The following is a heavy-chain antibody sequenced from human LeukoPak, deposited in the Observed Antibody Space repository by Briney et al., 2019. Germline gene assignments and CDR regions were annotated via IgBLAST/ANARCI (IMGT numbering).Heavy chain of an antibody. V-gene: IGHV3-23*01. CDR3: AKEGTFTPTPNWFDP. D-gene: IGHD1-1*01. Sequence: NPGGSLRLSCEASGVTFSSYVMSWVRQAPGKGPEWVSGISGSGGGTYYADFVKGRFAISRDNSKNTLYLQMNSLRAEDTAVYYCAKEGTFTPTPNWFDPWGQGTLVTVSS. CDR2: ISGSGGGT. CDR1: GVTFSSYV. J-gene: IGHJ5*02.